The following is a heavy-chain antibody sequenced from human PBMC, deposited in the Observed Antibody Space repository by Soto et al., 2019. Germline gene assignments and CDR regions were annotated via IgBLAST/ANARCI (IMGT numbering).Heavy chain of an antibody. J-gene: IGHJ6*02. CDR2: VNPNSGVT. Sequence: QVQLVQSGAEVKRPGASVKVSCKTSGYTFTVNFIHWARQAPGQGLEWMGWVNPNSGVTKYAQRFQGRVTRTRDTSITTAYMELSSLTSDDTALYYCAREGFGSGGTWRGMDVWGQGTTVTVSS. CDR1: GYTFTVNF. D-gene: IGHD1-26*01. V-gene: IGHV1-2*02. CDR3: AREGFGSGGTWRGMDV.